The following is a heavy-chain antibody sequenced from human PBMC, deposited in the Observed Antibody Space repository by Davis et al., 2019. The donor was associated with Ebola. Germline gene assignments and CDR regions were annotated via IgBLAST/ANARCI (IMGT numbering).Heavy chain of an antibody. Sequence: GESLKISCKGSGYSFTSYWISWVRQMPGKGLEWMGRIDPSDSYTNYSPSFQGHVTISADKSISTAYLQWSSLKASDTAMYYCARRGGNHDNYYYYGMDVWGQGTTVTVSS. CDR3: ARRGGNHDNYYYYGMDV. J-gene: IGHJ6*02. D-gene: IGHD4-23*01. CDR2: IDPSDSYT. CDR1: GYSFTSYW. V-gene: IGHV5-10-1*01.